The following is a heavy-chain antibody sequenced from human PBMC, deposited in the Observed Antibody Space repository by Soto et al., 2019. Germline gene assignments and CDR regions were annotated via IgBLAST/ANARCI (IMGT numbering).Heavy chain of an antibody. J-gene: IGHJ6*02. CDR2: IYYSGST. CDR1: GGSISSSSYY. V-gene: IGHV4-39*01. D-gene: IGHD6-6*01. CDR3: ARQKGEAARFNYYGMDV. Sequence: SETLSLTCTVSGGSISSSSYYWGWIRQPPGKGLEWIGSIYYSGSTYYNPSLKSRVTISVDTSKNQFSLKLSSVTAADTAVYYCARQKGEAARFNYYGMDVRGQGTTVTVSS.